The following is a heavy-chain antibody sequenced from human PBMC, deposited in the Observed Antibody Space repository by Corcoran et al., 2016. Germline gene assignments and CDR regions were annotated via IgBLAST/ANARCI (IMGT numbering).Heavy chain of an antibody. CDR2: IYYSGST. CDR3: ARGVVPAAIGSLSSRITAMDPNYGMDV. D-gene: IGHD2-2*02. Sequence: QVQLQESGPGLVKPSETLSLTCTVSGGSVSSGSYYWSWIRQPPGKGLEWIGYIYYSGSTNYNPSLKSRVTISVDTSKNQFSLKLSSVTAAVTAVYYCARGVVPAAIGSLSSRITAMDPNYGMDVWGQGTTVTVSS. J-gene: IGHJ6*02. V-gene: IGHV4-61*01. CDR1: GGSVSSGSYY.